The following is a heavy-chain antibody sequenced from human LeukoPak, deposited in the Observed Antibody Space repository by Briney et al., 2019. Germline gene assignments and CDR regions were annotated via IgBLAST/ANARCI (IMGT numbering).Heavy chain of an antibody. CDR2: IKQDGSEK. CDR3: ARDFIGRYFDWLVTAFYYYYGMDV. J-gene: IGHJ6*02. D-gene: IGHD3-9*01. CDR1: GFTFSSYW. V-gene: IGHV3-7*01. Sequence: GGSLRLSCAASGFTFSSYWMSWVRQAPGKRLEWVANIKQDGSEKYYVDSVKGRFTISRDNAKNSLYLQMNSLRAEDTAVYYCARDFIGRYFDWLVTAFYYYYGMDVWGQGTTVTVSS.